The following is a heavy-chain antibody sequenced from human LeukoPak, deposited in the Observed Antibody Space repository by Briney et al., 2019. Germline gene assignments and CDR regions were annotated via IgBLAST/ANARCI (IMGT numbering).Heavy chain of an antibody. CDR1: GGSISGSTYY. CDR3: ARTRYYYNSRSYGAPYYFDY. CDR2: IYYSGST. D-gene: IGHD3-10*01. Sequence: SETLSLTCTVSGGSISGSTYYWGWIRQPPGKGLEWIGSIYYSGSTYYNPSLKSRVTISVDTSKNQFSLKLSSVTAADTAVYYCARTRYYYNSRSYGAPYYFDYWGQGTLVTVSS. V-gene: IGHV4-39*01. J-gene: IGHJ4*02.